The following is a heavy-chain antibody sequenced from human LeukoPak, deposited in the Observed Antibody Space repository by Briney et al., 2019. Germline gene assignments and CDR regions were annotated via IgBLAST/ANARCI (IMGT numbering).Heavy chain of an antibody. CDR2: IYYSGYT. D-gene: IGHD7-27*01. CDR3: ARVSPTGELDY. V-gene: IGHV4-59*01. CDR1: GGSISGYY. Sequence: SETLSLPCTVSGGSISGYYWTWIRQPPGKGLEWIGYIYYSGYTNYSPSLRSRVTISGDTSKNQFSLKLSSVTAADTAVYYCARVSPTGELDYWGQGTLVTVSS. J-gene: IGHJ4*02.